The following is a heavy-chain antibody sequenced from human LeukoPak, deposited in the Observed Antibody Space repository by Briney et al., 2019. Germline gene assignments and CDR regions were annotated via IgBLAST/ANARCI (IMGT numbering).Heavy chain of an antibody. CDR1: GGTFSGYA. J-gene: IGHJ4*02. Sequence: SVKVSCKASGGTFSGYAISWVRQAPGQGLEWMGRIIPIFGTANYAQKFQGRVTITTDESTSTAYMELSSLRSEDTAVYYCARDLSYYDSSGYFYWGQGTLVTVSS. CDR3: ARDLSYYDSSGYFY. CDR2: IIPIFGTA. V-gene: IGHV1-69*05. D-gene: IGHD3-22*01.